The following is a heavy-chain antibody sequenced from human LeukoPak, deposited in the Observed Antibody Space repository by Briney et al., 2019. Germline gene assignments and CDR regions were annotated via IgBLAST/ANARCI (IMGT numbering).Heavy chain of an antibody. CDR1: GYTFTSYG. V-gene: IGHV1-18*01. CDR3: ARYVVGATTDEVEEYYFDY. D-gene: IGHD1-26*01. CDR2: ISAYNGNT. J-gene: IGHJ4*02. Sequence: PGASVKVSCKASGYTFTSYGISWVRQAPGQGLEWMGWISAYNGNTNYAQKLQGRVTMTTDTSTRTAYMELRSLRSDDTAVYYCARYVVGATTDEVEEYYFDYWGQGTLVTVSS.